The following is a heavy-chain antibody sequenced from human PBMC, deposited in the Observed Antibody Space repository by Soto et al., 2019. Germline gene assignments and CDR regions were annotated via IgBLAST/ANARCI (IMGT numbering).Heavy chain of an antibody. CDR3: AKDGASGSYPPYYYFDMDV. CDR2: ISGSGGNA. Sequence: EVQLLESGGGLVQPGGSLRLSCAASGFTFSSYAMSWVRQAPGKGLEWVSTISGSGGNAYYADSVKGRFSISRDNSKNTLRLKMNSLRADDTAVYYCAKDGASGSYPPYYYFDMDVWGQGTTVTVSS. CDR1: GFTFSSYA. V-gene: IGHV3-23*01. J-gene: IGHJ6*02. D-gene: IGHD1-26*01.